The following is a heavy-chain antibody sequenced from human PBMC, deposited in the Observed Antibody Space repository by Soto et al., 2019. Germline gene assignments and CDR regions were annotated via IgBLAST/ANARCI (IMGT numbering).Heavy chain of an antibody. J-gene: IGHJ6*02. Sequence: GGSLRLSCAASGFTFSSYAMHWVRQAPGKGLEWVAVISYDGSNKYYADSVKGRFTISRDNSKNTLYLQMNSLRAEDTAVYYCASTLRGTISRDGMDVWGQGTTVTVSS. CDR1: GFTFSSYA. CDR2: ISYDGSNK. V-gene: IGHV3-30-3*01. CDR3: ASTLRGTISRDGMDV. D-gene: IGHD3-16*01.